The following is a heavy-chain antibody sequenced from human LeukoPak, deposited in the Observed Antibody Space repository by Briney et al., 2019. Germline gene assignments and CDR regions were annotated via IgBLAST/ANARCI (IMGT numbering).Heavy chain of an antibody. CDR2: ISSSGSTI. CDR1: GFTFSDYY. J-gene: IGHJ5*02. Sequence: GGSLRLSCAASGFTFSDYYMSWIRQAPGKGLEWVSYISSSGSTIYYADSVKGRFTISRDNAKNSLYLQMNSLRAEDTAVYYCARSPGYCSRTSCYGNWFDPWGQGTLVTVSS. D-gene: IGHD2-2*01. V-gene: IGHV3-11*04. CDR3: ARSPGYCSRTSCYGNWFDP.